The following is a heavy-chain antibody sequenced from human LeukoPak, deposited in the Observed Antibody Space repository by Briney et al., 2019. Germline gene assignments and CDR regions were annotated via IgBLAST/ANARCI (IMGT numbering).Heavy chain of an antibody. V-gene: IGHV4-59*01. CDR3: ARDHPYYDFWSGYLPLGAFDI. D-gene: IGHD3-3*01. Sequence: PSETLSLTCTVSGGSISSYYWSWIRQPPGKGLEWIGYIYYSGSTNYNPSLRSRVTISVDTSKNQSSLKLSSVTAADTAVYYCARDHPYYDFWSGYLPLGAFDIWGQGTMVTVSS. J-gene: IGHJ3*02. CDR2: IYYSGST. CDR1: GGSISSYY.